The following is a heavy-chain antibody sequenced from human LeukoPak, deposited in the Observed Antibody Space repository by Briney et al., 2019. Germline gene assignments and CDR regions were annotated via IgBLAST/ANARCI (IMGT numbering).Heavy chain of an antibody. CDR3: AKAGNHYDFWSGYGY. Sequence: GGSLRLSCAASGFTFSSYAMSWVRQAPGKGLEWVSAISASGGSTYYADSVKGRFTISRDNSKNTLYLQMNSLRAEDTAVYYCAKAGNHYDFWSGYGYWGQGTLVTVSS. CDR2: ISASGGST. J-gene: IGHJ4*02. D-gene: IGHD3-3*01. V-gene: IGHV3-23*01. CDR1: GFTFSSYA.